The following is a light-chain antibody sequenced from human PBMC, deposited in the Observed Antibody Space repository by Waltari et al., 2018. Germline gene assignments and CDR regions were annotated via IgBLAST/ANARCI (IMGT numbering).Light chain of an antibody. CDR3: QQYGSSPYP. V-gene: IGKV3-20*01. CDR1: QSVGSSH. CDR2: DVS. J-gene: IGKJ2*01. Sequence: EIVLTQPPGTLSLSPGEKVTLSCRASQSVGSSHLAWYQQKPGQAPRLLIYDVSTRATGIPDRFTGSGSGTDFSLTISRLEPEDFAVYYCQQYGSSPYPFGQGTKLEIK.